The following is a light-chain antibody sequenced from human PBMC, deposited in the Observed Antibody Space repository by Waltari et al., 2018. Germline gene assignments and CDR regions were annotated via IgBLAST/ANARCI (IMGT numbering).Light chain of an antibody. CDR1: QSVSTY. J-gene: IGKJ4*01. CDR2: DAS. V-gene: IGKV3-11*01. Sequence: EIVLTQSPVTLSLSPGERATLSCRASQSVSTYLTWYPQKPGQAPRLLIYDASNRATGIPARFRGSGSGTDFTLTISSLEPEDFAVYYCQQRSNWPPALTFGGGTKVEVK. CDR3: QQRSNWPPALT.